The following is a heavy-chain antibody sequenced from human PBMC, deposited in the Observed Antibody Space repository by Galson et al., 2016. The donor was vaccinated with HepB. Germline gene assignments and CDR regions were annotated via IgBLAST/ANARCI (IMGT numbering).Heavy chain of an antibody. D-gene: IGHD5-24*01. V-gene: IGHV3-30-3*01. CDR3: AFRGITMMVTIYYFDY. Sequence: SLRLSCAASGFTFSRYTVHWVRQAPGKGLEWLAVISDDANSKYYADSVKGRFTISRDNSKNSLYLQMNSLRDEDTALYYCAFRGITMMVTIYYFDYWGQGTLVTVSA. CDR2: ISDDANSK. CDR1: GFTFSRYT. J-gene: IGHJ4*02.